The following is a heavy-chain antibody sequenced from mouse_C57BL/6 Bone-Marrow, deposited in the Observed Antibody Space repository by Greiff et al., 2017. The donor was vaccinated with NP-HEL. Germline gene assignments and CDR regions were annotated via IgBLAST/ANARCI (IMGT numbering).Heavy chain of an antibody. CDR2: INPYNGGT. CDR1: GYTFTDYY. CDR3: ARDYGNYYWYFDV. Sequence: VQLQQSGPVLVKPGASVKMSCKASGYTFTDYYMNWVKQSHGKSLEWIGVINPYNGGTSYNKKFKGKATLTVDKSSSTAYMELNSLTSEDSAVYYGARDYGNYYWYFDVWGTGTTVTVSS. J-gene: IGHJ1*03. V-gene: IGHV1-19*01. D-gene: IGHD2-1*01.